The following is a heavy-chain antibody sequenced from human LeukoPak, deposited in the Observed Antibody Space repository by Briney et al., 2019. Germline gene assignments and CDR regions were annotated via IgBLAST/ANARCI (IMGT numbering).Heavy chain of an antibody. CDR1: GFTFSSYA. V-gene: IGHV3-23*01. J-gene: IGHJ4*02. CDR3: AKDPSGSAFGLTPLDY. D-gene: IGHD3/OR15-3a*01. CDR2: ISGSGGST. Sequence: GGSLRLSCAASGFTFSSYAMSWVRQAPGKGLEWVSAISGSGGSTYYADSVKGRFTISRDNSKNTLYLQMNSLRAEDTAVYYCAKDPSGSAFGLTPLDYWGQGTLVTVSS.